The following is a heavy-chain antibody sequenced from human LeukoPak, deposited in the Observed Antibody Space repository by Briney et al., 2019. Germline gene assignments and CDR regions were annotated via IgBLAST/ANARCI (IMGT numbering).Heavy chain of an antibody. D-gene: IGHD3-9*01. CDR3: ARSHDNTGYYGLDY. CDR1: GGSLSPLY. Sequence: SETLSLTCTVSGGSLSPLYWTWIRQSPGKGLEWIGSIYYTGGTKYNPSLKSRVTISVDTSKNQFSLKLSSVTAADTAVYFCARSHDNTGYYGLDYWGQGTLITISS. CDR2: IYYTGGT. J-gene: IGHJ4*02. V-gene: IGHV4-59*11.